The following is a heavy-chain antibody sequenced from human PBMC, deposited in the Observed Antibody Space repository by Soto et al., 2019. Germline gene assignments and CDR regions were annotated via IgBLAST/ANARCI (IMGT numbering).Heavy chain of an antibody. D-gene: IGHD6-19*01. CDR1: GFSLSTSGMC. CDR3: ARIWGGGSSSAFSPFDY. CDR2: IDWDDDK. Sequence: SGPTLVKPTQTLTLTCTFSGFSLSTSGMCVSWIRQPPGKALEWLARIDWDDDKYYSTSLKTRLTISKDTSKNQVVLTMTNMDPVDTATYYCARIWGGGSSSAFSPFDYWGQGTLVTVSS. V-gene: IGHV2-70*11. J-gene: IGHJ4*02.